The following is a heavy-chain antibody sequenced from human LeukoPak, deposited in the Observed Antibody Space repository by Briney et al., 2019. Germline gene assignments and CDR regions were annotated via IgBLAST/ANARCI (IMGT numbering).Heavy chain of an antibody. D-gene: IGHD5-12*01. J-gene: IGHJ4*02. Sequence: AESLKISCKGSGYRFTSYWIGWVRQMPGKGLEWMGIIYPGDSGTRYSPSFQGQVTISADKSIRTAYLQWSSLKASDTAMYYCARLVDIVATVDYWGQGTLVTVSS. CDR2: IYPGDSGT. CDR1: GYRFTSYW. V-gene: IGHV5-51*01. CDR3: ARLVDIVATVDY.